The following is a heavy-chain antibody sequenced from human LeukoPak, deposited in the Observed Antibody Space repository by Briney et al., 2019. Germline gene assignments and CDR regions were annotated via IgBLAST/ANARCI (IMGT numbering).Heavy chain of an antibody. CDR3: ARARLATTVGTHYYYYYMDV. CDR1: GYSFTGYG. CDR2: INPNSGDT. V-gene: IGHV1-2*02. D-gene: IGHD4-23*01. J-gene: IGHJ6*03. Sequence: ASVPVSCQASGYSFTGYGLSWVRQPPGQGREWMGWINPNSGDTNYAQKFQGRVTMTRDTSISTAYMEMSRLRSDDTAVYYCARARLATTVGTHYYYYYMDVWGKGTTVTVSS.